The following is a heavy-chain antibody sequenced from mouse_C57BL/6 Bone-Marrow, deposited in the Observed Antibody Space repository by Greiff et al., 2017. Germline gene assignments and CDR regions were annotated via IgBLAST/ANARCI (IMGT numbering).Heavy chain of an antibody. CDR2: IDPSDSYT. J-gene: IGHJ2*01. D-gene: IGHD1-1*02. V-gene: IGHV1-59*01. CDR1: GYTFTSYW. CDR3: ASGGSLDY. Sequence: QVQLQQPGAELVRPGTSVKLSCKASGYTFTSYWMHWVKQRPGQGLEWIGVIDPSDSYTNYNQKFKGKATLTVDTSSSTAYMQLSSLTSEDSAVYYCASGGSLDYWGQGTTLTVSS.